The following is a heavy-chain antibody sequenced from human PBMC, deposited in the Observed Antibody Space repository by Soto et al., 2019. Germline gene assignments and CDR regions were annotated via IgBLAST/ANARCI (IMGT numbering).Heavy chain of an antibody. CDR3: SRVGWQPGLFAD. CDR2: IYHSGST. D-gene: IGHD6-19*01. Sequence: SETLAHTCAVSGGAISTSNWWTWVRQPPEKGLEWIGEIYHSGSTSDNPSLKSRVTMSVDKSKNQFSLSLSSVTAAATAIYYCSRVGWQPGLFADWGRGTLV. V-gene: IGHV4-4*02. J-gene: IGHJ4*02. CDR1: GGAISTSNW.